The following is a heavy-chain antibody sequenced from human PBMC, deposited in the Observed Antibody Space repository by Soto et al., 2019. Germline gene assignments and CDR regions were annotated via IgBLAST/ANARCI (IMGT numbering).Heavy chain of an antibody. V-gene: IGHV4-30-2*01. CDR3: ARRYGWAFDI. Sequence: SETLSLTCDVSGDTISTGGYTWAWIRQPPGKALEWIGHTYHSGNPYYNPSLKSRVIISVDTSKNQFSLKLSSVTAADTAVYYCARRYGWAFDIWGQGTMVTVS. CDR2: TYHSGNP. J-gene: IGHJ3*02. D-gene: IGHD3-16*01. CDR1: GDTISTGGYT.